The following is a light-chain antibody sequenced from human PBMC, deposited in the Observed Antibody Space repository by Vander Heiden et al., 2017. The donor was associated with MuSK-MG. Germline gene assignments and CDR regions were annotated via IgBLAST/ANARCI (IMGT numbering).Light chain of an antibody. V-gene: IGLV2-14*01. CDR1: ISDVGGYNY. CDR2: EVS. CDR3: SSYTSNKMRV. Sequence: QSALTQPASVSGSPGQSITISCTGTISDVGGYNYVSWYQQHPGKAPKLMIYEVSNRPSGVSNRFSGSKSGNTASLTISGLQAEDEADYYCSSYTSNKMRVCGGGTKVTGL. J-gene: IGLJ2*01.